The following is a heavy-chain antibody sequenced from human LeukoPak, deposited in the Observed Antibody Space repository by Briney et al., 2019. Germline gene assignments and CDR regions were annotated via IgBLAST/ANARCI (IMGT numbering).Heavy chain of an antibody. CDR1: GYTFTTYG. J-gene: IGHJ4*02. Sequence: GASVKVSCKASGYTFTTYGISWVRQAPGQGLEWMGWISAYNGNTNYAQKLQGRVTMTTDTSTTTAYMELRSLRSDDTAVYYCARDRDYGDYNTQDLFDYWGQGTLVTVSS. CDR3: ARDRDYGDYNTQDLFDY. V-gene: IGHV1-18*01. CDR2: ISAYNGNT. D-gene: IGHD4-17*01.